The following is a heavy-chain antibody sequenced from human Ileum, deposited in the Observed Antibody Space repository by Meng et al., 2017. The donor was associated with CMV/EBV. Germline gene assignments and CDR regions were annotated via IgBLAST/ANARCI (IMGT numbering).Heavy chain of an antibody. CDR3: ARVFDI. Sequence: GESLKISCAASGFTLSSYWMHWVRQATGKGLVWVARLNNDGSYMTYADSVRGRFAISRDNAKNMVYLQMNSLRTEDTAVYYCARVFDIWGQGTLVTVSS. V-gene: IGHV3-74*03. CDR2: LNNDGSYM. J-gene: IGHJ3*02. CDR1: GFTLSSYW.